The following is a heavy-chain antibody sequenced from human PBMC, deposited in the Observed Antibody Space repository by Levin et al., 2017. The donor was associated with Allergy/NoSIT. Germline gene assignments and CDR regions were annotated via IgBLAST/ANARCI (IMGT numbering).Heavy chain of an antibody. CDR3: ARWGRHFGRGWYSRRYYFDY. CDR1: GGSFSGYY. CDR2: INHSGST. V-gene: IGHV4-34*01. Sequence: SETLSLTCAVYGGSFSGYYWSWIRQPPGKGLEWIGEINHSGSTNYNPSLKSRVTISVDTSKNQFSLKLSSVTAADTAVYYCARWGRHFGRGWYSRRYYFDYWGQGTLVTVSS. J-gene: IGHJ4*02. D-gene: IGHD6-19*01.